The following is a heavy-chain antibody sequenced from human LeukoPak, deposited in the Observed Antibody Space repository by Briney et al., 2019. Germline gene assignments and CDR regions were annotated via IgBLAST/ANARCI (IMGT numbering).Heavy chain of an antibody. CDR3: ARGSRHGSGSYSAFDI. Sequence: GSVKVSCKASGYTFTSYDINWVRQATGQGLEWMGWMNPNSGNTGYAQKFQGRVTMTRNTSISTAYMELSSLRSEDTAVYYCARGSRHGSGSYSAFDIWGQGTMVTVSS. V-gene: IGHV1-8*01. D-gene: IGHD3-10*01. J-gene: IGHJ3*02. CDR2: MNPNSGNT. CDR1: GYTFTSYD.